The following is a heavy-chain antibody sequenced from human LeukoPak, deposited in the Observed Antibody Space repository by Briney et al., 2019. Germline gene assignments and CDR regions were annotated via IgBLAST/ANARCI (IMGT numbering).Heavy chain of an antibody. J-gene: IGHJ4*02. CDR3: ARGRMAVAGSYEY. Sequence: PGGSLRLSCAASGSTFGSYWMTWVRQAPGKGLECVANINPDGSEKHYVASVEGRFTISENNTKNSLFLDMHRLRAEDTALSSCARGRMAVAGSYEYWGQGTLVTVSS. V-gene: IGHV3-7*05. CDR1: GSTFGSYW. D-gene: IGHD6-19*01. CDR2: INPDGSEK.